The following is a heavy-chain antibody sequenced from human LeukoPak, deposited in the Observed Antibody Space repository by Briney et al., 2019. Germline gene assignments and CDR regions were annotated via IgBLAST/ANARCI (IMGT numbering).Heavy chain of an antibody. CDR2: ISYDGSNK. V-gene: IGHV3-30*18. J-gene: IGHJ5*02. CDR1: GFIFSSYG. D-gene: IGHD3-16*02. Sequence: GGSLRLSCEASGFIFSSYGMHWVRQAPGKGLEWVAVISYDGSNKYYADSVKGRFTISRDNSKNTLYLQMNSLRAEDTAVYYCAKGPYDYVWGSYRYGWFDPWGQGTLVTVSS. CDR3: AKGPYDYVWGSYRYGWFDP.